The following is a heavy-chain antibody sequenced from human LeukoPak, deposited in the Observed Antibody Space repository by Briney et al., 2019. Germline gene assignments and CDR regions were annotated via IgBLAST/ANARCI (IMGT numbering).Heavy chain of an antibody. CDR2: IWYDGSNK. V-gene: IGHV3-33*01. J-gene: IGHJ4*02. Sequence: PGGSLRLSCAASGFTFSSYGMHWVRQAPGKGLEWVAVIWYDGSNKYYADSVKGRFTISRDNSKNTLYLQMNSLRAEDTAVYYCARGASDIPFDYWGQGTLVTVSS. CDR3: ARGASDIPFDY. D-gene: IGHD2-15*01. CDR1: GFTFSSYG.